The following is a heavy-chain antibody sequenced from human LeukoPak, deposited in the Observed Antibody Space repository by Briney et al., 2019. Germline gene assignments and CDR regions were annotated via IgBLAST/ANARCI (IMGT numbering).Heavy chain of an antibody. CDR3: AREPQTVATFYFYYYYMDV. D-gene: IGHD4-17*01. V-gene: IGHV4-34*01. J-gene: IGHJ6*03. CDR2: INHSGTT. Sequence: PSETLSLTCAVYGGSLSDYYWTWIRQPPGKGLEWIGEINHSGTTKYNPSLKSRVTISIDTFKNQFSLKLTSVTAADTAVYYCAREPQTVATFYFYYYYMDVWGKGTTVTVSS. CDR1: GGSLSDYY.